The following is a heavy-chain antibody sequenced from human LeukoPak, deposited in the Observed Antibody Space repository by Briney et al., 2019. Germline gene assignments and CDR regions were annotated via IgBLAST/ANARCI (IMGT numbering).Heavy chain of an antibody. Sequence: ASVKVSCKVSGYTLTELSMHWVRQAPGQGLEWMGWINPNSGGTNYAQKFQGRVTMTRDTSISTAYMELSRLRSDDTAVYYCARERGGTYQLSPFDYWGQGTLVTVSS. CDR2: INPNSGGT. V-gene: IGHV1-2*02. CDR3: ARERGGTYQLSPFDY. D-gene: IGHD2-2*01. J-gene: IGHJ4*02. CDR1: GYTLTELS.